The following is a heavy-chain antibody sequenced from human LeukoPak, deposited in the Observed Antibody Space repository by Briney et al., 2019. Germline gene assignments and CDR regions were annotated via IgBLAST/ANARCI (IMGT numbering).Heavy chain of an antibody. J-gene: IGHJ4*02. D-gene: IGHD3-22*01. CDR1: GFIFSNYG. CDR2: ISYDGSNK. V-gene: IGHV3-30*18. CDR3: AKDRGPGSSGSGAYHFDY. Sequence: GGSLRLSCAASGFIFSNYGMHWVRQAPGRGLEWVAVISYDGSNKYYADSVKGRFTISRDNSKDTLYLQMNSLRAEDTAVYYCAKDRGPGSSGSGAYHFDYWGQGTLVTVSS.